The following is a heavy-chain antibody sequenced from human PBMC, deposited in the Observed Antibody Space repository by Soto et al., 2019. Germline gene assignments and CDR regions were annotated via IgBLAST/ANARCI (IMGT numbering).Heavy chain of an antibody. CDR3: AKATATSGGAFEI. Sequence: GGSLRLSXAVSGFICSSYDMSWVRQAPGKGLEWVSTILVGGSTHYEDSVKGRFTISRDTSKNTVYLQMNSLTAGDTAFYYCAKATATSGGAFEIYGQGTMVTVSS. J-gene: IGHJ3*02. V-gene: IGHV3-23*01. D-gene: IGHD1-1*01. CDR2: ILVGGST. CDR1: GFICSSYD.